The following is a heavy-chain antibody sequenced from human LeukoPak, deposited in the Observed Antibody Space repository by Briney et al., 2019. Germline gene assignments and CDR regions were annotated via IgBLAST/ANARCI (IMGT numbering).Heavy chain of an antibody. Sequence: GGSLRLSCAVSGFTFSDSYMTWLRQAPGKGLESLSYISPSGTDISYADSVKGRFTISRDNAKNSLYLQMNSLRAEDTAVYYCARGPVDSLNWFDPWGQGALVTVSS. CDR1: GFTFSDSY. D-gene: IGHD5-12*01. CDR3: ARGPVDSLNWFDP. J-gene: IGHJ5*02. V-gene: IGHV3-11*01. CDR2: ISPSGTDI.